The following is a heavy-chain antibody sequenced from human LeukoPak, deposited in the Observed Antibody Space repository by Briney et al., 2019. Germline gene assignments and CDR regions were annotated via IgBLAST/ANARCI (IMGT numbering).Heavy chain of an antibody. D-gene: IGHD3-10*01. CDR3: ARFSHVGLGVWFDP. CDR2: IKQDGSEK. J-gene: IGHJ5*02. CDR1: GFTFSSYW. Sequence: GGSLRLSCAASGFTFSSYWMSWVRQAPGKGLEWVANIKQDGSEKYYVDSVKGRFTISRDNAKNSLYLQMNSLRAEDTAVYYCARFSHVGLGVWFDPWGQGTLVTVSS. V-gene: IGHV3-7*01.